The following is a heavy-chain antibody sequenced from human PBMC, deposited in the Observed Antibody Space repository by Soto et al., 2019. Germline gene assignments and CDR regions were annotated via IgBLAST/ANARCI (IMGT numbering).Heavy chain of an antibody. J-gene: IGHJ4*02. CDR2: INPSIGST. CDR3: AGLYSGSRLDY. Sequence: QVQLVQSGAEVKKPGASVKVSCKASGYTFNTYNMYWVRQAPGQGLEWMGVINPSIGSTNYAQKFQGRVIMTRDTSTSTVYMELSTLRSDDTAVYYCAGLYSGSRLDYWGQGTLVTVSS. D-gene: IGHD1-26*01. V-gene: IGHV1-46*02. CDR1: GYTFNTYN.